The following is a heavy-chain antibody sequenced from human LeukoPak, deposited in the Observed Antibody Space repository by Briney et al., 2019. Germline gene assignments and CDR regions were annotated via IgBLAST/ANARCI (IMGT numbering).Heavy chain of an antibody. CDR3: ASLPYCTNGVCSTNYFDY. CDR1: GGSFSGYY. Sequence: SETLSLTCAVYGGSFSGYYWSWIRQPPGKGLEWIGEINHSGSTNYNPSLKSRVTISVDTSKSQFSLKLSSVTAADTAVYYCASLPYCTNGVCSTNYFDYWGQGTLVTVSS. V-gene: IGHV4-34*01. D-gene: IGHD2-8*01. J-gene: IGHJ4*02. CDR2: INHSGST.